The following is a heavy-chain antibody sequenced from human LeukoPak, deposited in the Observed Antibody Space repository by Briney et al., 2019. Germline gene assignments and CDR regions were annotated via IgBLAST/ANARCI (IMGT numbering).Heavy chain of an antibody. CDR3: ASDEGNYFDY. Sequence: GGSLRLSCAGSGFTFSSYIMNWVRQAPGKGLEWVASISRNSTYIHYADSVKGRFTISRDNARNSLFLQMNSLRAEDTAIYYCASDEGNYFDYWGQGTLVTVSS. CDR2: ISRNSTYI. CDR1: GFTFSSYI. V-gene: IGHV3-21*01. J-gene: IGHJ4*02.